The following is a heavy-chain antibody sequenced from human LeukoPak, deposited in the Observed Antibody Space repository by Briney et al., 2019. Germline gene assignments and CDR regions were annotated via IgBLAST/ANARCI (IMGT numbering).Heavy chain of an antibody. D-gene: IGHD4-23*01. Sequence: GGSLRLSCAASGFNFSSFGMHWVRQAPGKGLEWVAFSRYNGIETYFADSVKGRFTISRDNSKNTLYLQINSPRGDDSAVYFCARSYGGNFFGYWGQGTLVTVSS. V-gene: IGHV3-30*02. CDR3: ARSYGGNFFGY. CDR2: SRYNGIET. J-gene: IGHJ4*02. CDR1: GFNFSSFG.